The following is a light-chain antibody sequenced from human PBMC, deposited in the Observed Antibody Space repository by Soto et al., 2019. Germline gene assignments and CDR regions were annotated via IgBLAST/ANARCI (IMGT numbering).Light chain of an antibody. J-gene: IGKJ5*01. CDR1: QSLSSNF. V-gene: IGKV3D-20*02. CDR3: QQYNNWPPIT. Sequence: EIVLSQSPSTLSLSPGERATLYCRASQSLSSNFLAWYQQKPGQPPRLLIYDSSTRATGFPDRFSGSGSGTDFTLTIIRLEPEDFAVYYCQQYNNWPPITFAQGTRLEIK. CDR2: DSS.